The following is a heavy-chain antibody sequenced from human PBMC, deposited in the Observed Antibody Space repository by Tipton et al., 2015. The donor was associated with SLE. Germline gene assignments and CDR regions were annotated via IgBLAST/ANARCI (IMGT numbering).Heavy chain of an antibody. CDR3: ARDMDYSNYYYYYAMDV. CDR2: ISSSSSYI. Sequence: SLRLSCAASGFTFSSYSMNWVRQAPGKGLEWVSSISSSSSYIYYADSVKGRFTISRDNAKNSLYLQMNSLRAEDTAVYYCARDMDYSNYYYYYAMDVWGQGTTVTVSS. CDR1: GFTFSSYS. V-gene: IGHV3-21*01. J-gene: IGHJ6*02. D-gene: IGHD4-11*01.